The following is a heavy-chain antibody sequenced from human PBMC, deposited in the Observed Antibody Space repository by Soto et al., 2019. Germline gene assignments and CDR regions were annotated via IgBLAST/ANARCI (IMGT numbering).Heavy chain of an antibody. D-gene: IGHD3-22*01. CDR3: ARTGGPRITMIVVVPWAGAFDI. CDR1: GGSSSSGGYY. V-gene: IGHV4-31*11. Sequence: SETLSLTCAVSGGSSSSGGYYWGWVRHHPGKGLEWIGYIYYSGSTYYNPSLKSRVTISVDTSKNQFSLKLSSVTAADTAVYYCARTGGPRITMIVVVPWAGAFDIWGQGTMVTVSS. J-gene: IGHJ3*02. CDR2: IYYSGST.